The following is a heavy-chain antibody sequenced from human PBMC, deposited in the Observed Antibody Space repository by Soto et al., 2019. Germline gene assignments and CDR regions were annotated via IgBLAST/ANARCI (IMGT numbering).Heavy chain of an antibody. CDR2: IKQDGSEK. J-gene: IGHJ2*01. D-gene: IGHD3-3*01. CDR1: GFTFSSYW. CDR3: ARTLRFLEWFRYWYFDL. V-gene: IGHV3-7*03. Sequence: PGGSLRLSCAASGFTFSSYWMSWVRQAPGKGLEWVANIKQDGSEKYYVDSVKGRFTISRDNAKNSLYLQMNSLRAEDTAVYYCARTLRFLEWFRYWYFDLWGRGTLVTSPQ.